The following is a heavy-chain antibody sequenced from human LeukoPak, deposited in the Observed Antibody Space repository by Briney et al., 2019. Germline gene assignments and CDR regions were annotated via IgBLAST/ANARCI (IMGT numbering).Heavy chain of an antibody. D-gene: IGHD3-3*01. CDR1: GFTFSSYA. CDR2: ISYDGSNK. Sequence: PGRSLRLSCAASGFTFSSYAMHWVRQAPGKGLEWVAVISYDGSNKYYADSVKGRVTISRDNSKSTLYLQMNSLRAEDTAVYYCAREGAIFGVVIIDYYYGMDVWGQGTTVTVSS. CDR3: AREGAIFGVVIIDYYYGMDV. V-gene: IGHV3-30-3*01. J-gene: IGHJ6*02.